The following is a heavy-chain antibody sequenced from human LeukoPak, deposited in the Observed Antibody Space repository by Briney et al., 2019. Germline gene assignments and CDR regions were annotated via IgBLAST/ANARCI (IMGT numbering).Heavy chain of an antibody. D-gene: IGHD2-8*01. CDR1: GFIFSNY. J-gene: IGHJ4*02. Sequence: GGSLRLSCVASGFIFSNYMSWVRQAPGKGLEWVSVIYSGGSTYYADSVKGRFTTSRDNSKNTLYLQMNSLRAEDTAVYYCARDLFGMHGNNDYWGQGTLVTVSS. CDR2: IYSGGST. V-gene: IGHV3-53*01. CDR3: ARDLFGMHGNNDY.